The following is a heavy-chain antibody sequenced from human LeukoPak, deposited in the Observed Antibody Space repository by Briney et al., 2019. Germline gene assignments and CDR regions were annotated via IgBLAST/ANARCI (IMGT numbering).Heavy chain of an antibody. D-gene: IGHD1-26*01. Sequence: PGGSLRLSCAASGFTFSSYWMTWVRQAPGKGLEWVSYISSSGSTIYYADSVKGRFTISRDNAKNSLYLQMNSLRAEDTAVYYCAREVGAYYYYYGMDVWGQGTTVTVSS. V-gene: IGHV3-48*04. CDR2: ISSSGSTI. CDR3: AREVGAYYYYYGMDV. J-gene: IGHJ6*02. CDR1: GFTFSSYW.